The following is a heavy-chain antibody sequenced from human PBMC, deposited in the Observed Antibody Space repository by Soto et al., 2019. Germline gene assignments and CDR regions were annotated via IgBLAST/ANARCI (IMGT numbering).Heavy chain of an antibody. CDR2: IVPIFRTA. V-gene: IGHV1-69*12. Sequence: QVQLVQSGAEVKKPGSSVKVACKVSGDTFSNYVINWVRQAPGQGLEWMGAIVPIFRTANYAQKFQGRVTITADEFTITAYMELSGLRSDDTVTYYCARETSAPGTFREGASDIWGQGTLVTVSS. D-gene: IGHD6-13*01. CDR1: GDTFSNYV. J-gene: IGHJ3*02. CDR3: ARETSAPGTFREGASDI.